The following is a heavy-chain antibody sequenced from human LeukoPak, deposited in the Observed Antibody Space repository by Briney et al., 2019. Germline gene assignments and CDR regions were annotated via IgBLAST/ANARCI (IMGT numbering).Heavy chain of an antibody. Sequence: GGPLRLSCAASEFTFSRYSMNWVRQAPGKGLEWLSYISSSSSTIYYADSVKGRFTISRDNAKNSLYLQMNSLRAEDTAVYYCASNSGWYQVYSDAFDIWGQGTMVTVSS. CDR3: ASNSGWYQVYSDAFDI. CDR2: ISSSSSTI. CDR1: EFTFSRYS. V-gene: IGHV3-48*04. D-gene: IGHD6-19*01. J-gene: IGHJ3*02.